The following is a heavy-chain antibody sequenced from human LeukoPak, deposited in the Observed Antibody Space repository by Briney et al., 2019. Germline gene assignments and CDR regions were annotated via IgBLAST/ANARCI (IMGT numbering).Heavy chain of an antibody. J-gene: IGHJ5*02. CDR1: GGSTSSYY. Sequence: SSETLSLTCTVSGGSTSSYYWSWIRQPPGKGLEWIGYIYYSGSTNYNPSLKSRVTISVDTSKNQFSLKLSSVTAADTAVYYCARLGYSGYDSLDWFDPWGQGTLVTVSS. CDR3: ARLGYSGYDSLDWFDP. D-gene: IGHD5-12*01. CDR2: IYYSGST. V-gene: IGHV4-59*08.